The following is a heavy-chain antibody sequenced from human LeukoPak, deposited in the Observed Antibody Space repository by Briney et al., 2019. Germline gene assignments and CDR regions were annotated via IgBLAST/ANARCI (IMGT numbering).Heavy chain of an antibody. CDR1: GFTFSSYS. CDR3: ARDYSSSWPGAFDY. V-gene: IGHV3-21*01. J-gene: IGHJ4*02. D-gene: IGHD6-13*01. CDR2: ISSSSSYI. Sequence: GGSLRLSCAASGFTFSSYSMNWVRQAPGKGLEWVSSISSSSSYIYYADSVKGRFTISRDNAKNSLNLQMNSLRAEDTAVYYCARDYSSSWPGAFDYWGQGTLVTVSS.